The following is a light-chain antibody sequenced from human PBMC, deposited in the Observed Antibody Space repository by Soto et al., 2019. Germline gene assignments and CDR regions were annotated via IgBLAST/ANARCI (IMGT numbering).Light chain of an antibody. V-gene: IGKV3-11*01. CDR1: QSVNNY. CDR3: QQRTNWRGT. J-gene: IGKJ1*01. Sequence: EIVLTQSPATLSLSPGERVTLSCRASQSVNNYLAWYQQKPGQPPRLLIYDTYNRATGVPARFSGSGSGTDFTLTISSLEPEDFAVYYCQQRTNWRGTFGQGTKVESK. CDR2: DTY.